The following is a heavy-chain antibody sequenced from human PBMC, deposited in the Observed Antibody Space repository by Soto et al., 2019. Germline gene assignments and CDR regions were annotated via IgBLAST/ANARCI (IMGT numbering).Heavy chain of an antibody. Sequence: PGGSLRLSCAASGFTSSTYSMTWVRQAPGKGLEWVANIKQDGGEKFYVDSVKGRFTVSRDNAKNSLYLQMNSLRTEDTAVYYCATLSYYYYYGMDVWGQGTTVTVSS. CDR3: ATLSYYYYYGMDV. V-gene: IGHV3-7*03. J-gene: IGHJ6*02. CDR1: GFTSSTYS. CDR2: IKQDGGEK.